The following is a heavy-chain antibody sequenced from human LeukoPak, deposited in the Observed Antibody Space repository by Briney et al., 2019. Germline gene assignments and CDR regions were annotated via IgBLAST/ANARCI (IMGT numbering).Heavy chain of an antibody. CDR1: GFTFTSYG. Sequence: GGSLRLSCAASGFTFTSYGMHWVRQAPGKGLEWVAVVSYDGTSIYYADSVKGRFTISRDNSKNTLYLHMNSLTAEDTAVYYCAKSKDDPNYYYYYYGLDVWGQGTTVTVSS. V-gene: IGHV3-30*18. J-gene: IGHJ6*02. D-gene: IGHD3-10*01. CDR3: AKSKDDPNYYYYYYGLDV. CDR2: VSYDGTSI.